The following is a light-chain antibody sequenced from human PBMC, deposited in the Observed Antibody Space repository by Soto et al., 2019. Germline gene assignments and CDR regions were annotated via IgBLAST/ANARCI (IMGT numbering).Light chain of an antibody. CDR1: TSNVGTYKF. CDR3: FSFTTTTTLV. J-gene: IGLJ1*01. V-gene: IGLV2-14*02. Sequence: QSALTQPASVSGSPGQSITISCTGTTSNVGTYKFVSWYQYHPGKAPKLMISEVNNRPSGVSNRFSGSKSGNTAYLTISGLQFEDEAEYFSFSFTTTTTLVFGTGPKLTVL. CDR2: EVN.